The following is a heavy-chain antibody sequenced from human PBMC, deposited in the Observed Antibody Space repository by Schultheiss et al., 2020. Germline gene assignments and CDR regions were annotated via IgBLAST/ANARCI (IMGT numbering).Heavy chain of an antibody. CDR1: GFTFDDYA. D-gene: IGHD1-14*01. CDR2: ISWNSGSI. V-gene: IGHV3-9*01. J-gene: IGHJ4*02. Sequence: RSLRLSCAASGFTFDDYAMHWVRQAPGKGLEWVSGISWNSGSIGYADSVNGRFTISRDNAKNSLYLQMNSLRAEDTAVYYCARDEGAEYFDYWGQGTLVNGSS. CDR3: ARDEGAEYFDY.